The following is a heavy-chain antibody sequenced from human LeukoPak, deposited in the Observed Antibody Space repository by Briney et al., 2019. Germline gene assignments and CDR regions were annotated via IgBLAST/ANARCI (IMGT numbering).Heavy chain of an antibody. D-gene: IGHD6-13*01. Sequence: PGGSLRLSCAASGFTFSSYDMHWVRQATGKGLEWVSAIGIAGDTYYPGSVKGRFTISRENAKNSLYLQMNSLRAGDTAVYYCARGGLDSSSWYSSWFDPWGQGTLVTVSS. CDR1: GFTFSSYD. CDR2: IGIAGDT. CDR3: ARGGLDSSSWYSSWFDP. V-gene: IGHV3-13*01. J-gene: IGHJ5*02.